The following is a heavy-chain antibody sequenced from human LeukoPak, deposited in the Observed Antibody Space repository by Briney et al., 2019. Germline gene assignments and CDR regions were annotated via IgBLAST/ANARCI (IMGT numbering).Heavy chain of an antibody. CDR2: IYPSGAT. CDR3: ARDRWGLNYYHYMDV. V-gene: IGHV4-4*07. Sequence: PSETLSLTCTVSGDSVSNKYWSWIRQAAGKGLEWLGRIYPSGATFYNPSIKSRVTMSVDTSKNQVSLNLSSVTAADTAMYYCARDRWGLNYYHYMDVWGKGTTVTVSS. J-gene: IGHJ6*03. D-gene: IGHD2-21*02. CDR1: GDSVSNKY.